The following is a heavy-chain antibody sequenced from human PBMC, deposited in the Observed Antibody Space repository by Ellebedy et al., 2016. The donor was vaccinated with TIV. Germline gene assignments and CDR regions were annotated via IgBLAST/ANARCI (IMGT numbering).Heavy chain of an antibody. CDR2: ISAGGDDT. CDR3: REGHYSDV. CDR1: GIRFGDFF. J-gene: IGHJ4*02. V-gene: IGHV3-23*01. Sequence: GESLKISCATSGIRFGDFFMSWVRQAPGRGLQWVSTISAGGDDTYLADSVKGRFTISRANSRNILYLQMSSLRDEDSAIYYCREGHYSDVWGQGTQVTVSA.